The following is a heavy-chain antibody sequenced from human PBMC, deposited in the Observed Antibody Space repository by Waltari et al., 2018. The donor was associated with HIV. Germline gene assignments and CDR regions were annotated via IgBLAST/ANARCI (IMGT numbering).Heavy chain of an antibody. V-gene: IGHV4-34*01. CDR3: ARAPCGSSTSCFSLRWGQYYYYYYGMDV. J-gene: IGHJ6*02. D-gene: IGHD2-2*01. Sequence: QVQLQQWGAGLLKPSETLSLTCAVYGGSFSGYYWSWIRQPPGKGLEWIGEFNHSGSTNYNPSLKSRVTISVDTSKNQFSLKLSSVTAADTAVYYCARAPCGSSTSCFSLRWGQYYYYYYGMDVWGQGTTVTVSS. CDR2: FNHSGST. CDR1: GGSFSGYY.